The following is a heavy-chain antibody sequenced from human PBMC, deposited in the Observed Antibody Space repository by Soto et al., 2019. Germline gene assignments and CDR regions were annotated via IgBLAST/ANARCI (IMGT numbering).Heavy chain of an antibody. CDR3: ARGEGGGSCCEHAFDI. V-gene: IGHV1-46*03. Sequence: QVQLVQSGAEVKKPGDSVKVSCKASGYTFTSYYMHWVRQAPGQGLEWMGIINPSGGSTSYAQKFQGRVTMTRDTSTSTVYMELSSLRSEDTAVYYCARGEGGGSCCEHAFDIWGQGTMVTVSS. CDR1: GYTFTSYY. CDR2: INPSGGST. D-gene: IGHD2-15*01. J-gene: IGHJ3*02.